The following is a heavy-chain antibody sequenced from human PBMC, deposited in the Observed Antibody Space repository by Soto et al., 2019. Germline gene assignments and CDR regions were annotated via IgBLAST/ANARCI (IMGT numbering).Heavy chain of an antibody. Sequence: SVKVSCKASGGTFSDFTINWVRQAPGQRLEWMGGIIPIFDTANYAEKFQGRVTITADESTSTSFMEVSSLRSEDTAVYYCARNGTQTGYSYGMDVWGQGTMVTVSS. CDR1: GGTFSDFT. D-gene: IGHD1-1*01. CDR3: ARNGTQTGYSYGMDV. CDR2: IIPIFDTA. J-gene: IGHJ6*02. V-gene: IGHV1-69*13.